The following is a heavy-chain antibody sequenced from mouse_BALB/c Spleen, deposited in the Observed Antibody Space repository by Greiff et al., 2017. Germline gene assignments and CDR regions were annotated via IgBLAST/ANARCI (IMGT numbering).Heavy chain of an antibody. CDR1: GFSLTSYG. CDR3: ARYRYDGYWYFDV. Sequence: QVQLQQSGPGLVAPSQSLSITCTASGFSLTSYGVHWVRQPPGKGLEWLGVIWAGGSTNYNSALMSRLSISKDNSKSQVFLKMNSLQTDDTAMYYCARYRYDGYWYFDVWGAGTTVTVSS. D-gene: IGHD2-14*01. V-gene: IGHV2-9*02. J-gene: IGHJ1*01. CDR2: IWAGGST.